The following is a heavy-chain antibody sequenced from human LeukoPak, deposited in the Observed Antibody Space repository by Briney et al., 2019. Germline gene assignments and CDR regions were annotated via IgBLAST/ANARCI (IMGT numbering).Heavy chain of an antibody. J-gene: IGHJ4*02. CDR1: GFTFSDYY. V-gene: IGHV3-11*03. D-gene: IGHD3-10*01. Sequence: GGSLRLSCAASGFTFSDYYMSWIRQAPGKGLEWLSYISSTTSYTDYADSVKGRFSISRDNAKNSLYLQMNSLRAEDTAVYYCARSSYTSGSSYFDYWGQGTQVTVSA. CDR3: ARSSYTSGSSYFDY. CDR2: ISSTTSYT.